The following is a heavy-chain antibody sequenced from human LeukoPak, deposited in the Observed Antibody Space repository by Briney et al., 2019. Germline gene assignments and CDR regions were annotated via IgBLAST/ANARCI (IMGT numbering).Heavy chain of an antibody. D-gene: IGHD6-25*01. CDR1: GFTFSSYA. CDR2: ISSDGRDK. Sequence: PGGSLRLSCAASGFTFSSYAIHWVRQAPGKGLEWVAVISSDGRDKHHADSVKGRFTISRDNSKNTLYLQTNSLRAEDTAVYYCARDLRRIAAYYFDYWGQGILVTVSS. J-gene: IGHJ4*02. CDR3: ARDLRRIAAYYFDY. V-gene: IGHV3-30*03.